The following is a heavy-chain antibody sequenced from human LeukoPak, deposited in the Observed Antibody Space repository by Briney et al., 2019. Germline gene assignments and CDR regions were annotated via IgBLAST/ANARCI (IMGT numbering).Heavy chain of an antibody. J-gene: IGHJ4*02. D-gene: IGHD3-9*01. CDR2: IYYSGST. V-gene: IGHV4-59*12. CDR1: GDSISPYY. Sequence: SETLSLTCTVSGDSISPYYWSWIRQSPGKGLEWIGYIYYSGSTNYNPSLKSRVTISVDTSKNQFSLKLTSVTAADTAVYYCASHDILTPYRDYWGQGTLVTVSS. CDR3: ASHDILTPYRDY.